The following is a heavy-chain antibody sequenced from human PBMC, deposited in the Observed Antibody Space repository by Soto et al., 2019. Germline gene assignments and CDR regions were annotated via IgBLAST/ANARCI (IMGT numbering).Heavy chain of an antibody. CDR3: ARVAGYSGYDAYYYYGMDV. Sequence: PGGSLRLSCAASGFTVNNHAMHWVRQAPGEGLEWVSGFAGDFINTRYADSVRGRFTISRDTSKNTLSLQMDSLRVEDTAIYYCARVAGYSGYDAYYYYGMDVWGQGTTVTVSS. CDR1: GFTVNNHA. CDR2: FAGDFINT. V-gene: IGHV3-23*01. D-gene: IGHD5-12*01. J-gene: IGHJ6*02.